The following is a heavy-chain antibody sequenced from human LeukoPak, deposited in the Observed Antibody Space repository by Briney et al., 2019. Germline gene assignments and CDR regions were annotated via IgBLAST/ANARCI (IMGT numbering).Heavy chain of an antibody. CDR1: GFTLSSYG. D-gene: IGHD6-6*01. J-gene: IGHJ6*02. V-gene: IGHV3-21*01. CDR3: ARGRGYSSSSTDMDV. CDR2: ISGGGSYI. Sequence: PGGSLRLSCATSGFTLSSYGMSWVRQAPGKGLEWVSSISGGGSYIYYADSVKDRFTISRDNAENSLYLQMNSLRVEDTAVYYCARGRGYSSSSTDMDVWGRGTTVIVSS.